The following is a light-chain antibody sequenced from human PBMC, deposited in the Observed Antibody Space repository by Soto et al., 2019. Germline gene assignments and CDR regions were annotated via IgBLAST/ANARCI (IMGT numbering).Light chain of an antibody. CDR1: QSISSY. V-gene: IGKV1-39*01. CDR2: GAS. CDR3: QQSHSTPLT. J-gene: IGKJ4*01. Sequence: DIQMTQSPSSLSASVGDRVTITCRASQSISSYLNWYQQKPGKAPKVLISGASSLQSGVPFRFSGSGSGTDFILTISSLQFEDFASYYCQQSHSTPLTFGGGTKVEIK.